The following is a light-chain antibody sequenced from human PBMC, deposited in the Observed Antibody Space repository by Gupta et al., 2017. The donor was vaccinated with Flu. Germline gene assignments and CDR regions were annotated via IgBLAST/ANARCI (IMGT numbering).Light chain of an antibody. CDR2: AGS. CDR3: QQSATSPHT. Sequence: PSSLSASVGDRVTITCRASQYISSYLNWYQQKPGKAPKLLIYAGSRAHSGVPSRSSGSASGTDFTLTISMLQPEDFANYYCQQSATSPHTFGQGTKVEVK. J-gene: IGKJ2*01. V-gene: IGKV1-39*01. CDR1: QYISSY.